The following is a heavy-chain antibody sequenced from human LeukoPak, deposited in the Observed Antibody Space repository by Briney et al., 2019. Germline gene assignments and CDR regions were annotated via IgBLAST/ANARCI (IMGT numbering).Heavy chain of an antibody. CDR2: IRYDGSTK. CDR1: GFSFSGYG. J-gene: IGHJ4*02. D-gene: IGHD1-14*01. CDR3: AKDYNNGFDY. Sequence: PGGSLRFSCAASGFSFSGYGMHWVRQAPGKGLEWVTFIRYDGSTKSYADSVKGRFTIARDNSKNTLYLQMNSLRAEDTAVYFCAKDYNNGFDYWGQGALVTVSS. V-gene: IGHV3-30*02.